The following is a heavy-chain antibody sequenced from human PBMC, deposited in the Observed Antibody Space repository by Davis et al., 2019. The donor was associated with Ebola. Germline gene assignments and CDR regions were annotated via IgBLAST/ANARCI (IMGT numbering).Heavy chain of an antibody. J-gene: IGHJ4*02. CDR3: ARGSSSWYHQDKHPTNY. D-gene: IGHD6-13*01. CDR2: ISYDGSNK. V-gene: IGHV3-30-3*01. CDR1: GFTFSSYA. Sequence: GSLRLSCAASGFTFSSYAMHWVRQAPGKGLEWVAVISYDGSNKYYVDSVKGRFTISRDNSKNTLYLQMNSLRAEDTAVYYCARGSSSWYHQDKHPTNYWGQGTLVTVSS.